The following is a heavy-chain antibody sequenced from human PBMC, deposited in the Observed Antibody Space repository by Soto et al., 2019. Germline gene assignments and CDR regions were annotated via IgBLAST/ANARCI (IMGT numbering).Heavy chain of an antibody. CDR3: ARAQGGGSYYVFLDY. D-gene: IGHD1-26*01. CDR1: GGSISSYY. V-gene: IGHV4-59*01. CDR2: IYYSGST. Sequence: SETLSLTCTVSGGSISSYYWSWIRQPPGKGLEWIGYIYYSGSTNYNPSLKSRVTISVDTSKNQFSLKLSSVTAADTAVYYCARAQGGGSYYVFLDYWGQGTLVTV. J-gene: IGHJ4*02.